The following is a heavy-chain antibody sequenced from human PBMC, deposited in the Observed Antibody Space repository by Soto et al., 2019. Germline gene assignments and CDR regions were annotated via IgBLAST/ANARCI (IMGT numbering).Heavy chain of an antibody. CDR1: GGSISSSSYY. CDR2: IYYSGST. Sequence: SETLSLTCTVSGGSISSSSYYWGWIRQPPGKGLEWIGSIYYSGSTYYNPSLKSRVTISVDTSKNQFSLKLSSVTAADTAVYYCASYIVATIGDYFDYWGQGTLVTVSS. J-gene: IGHJ4*02. CDR3: ASYIVATIGDYFDY. V-gene: IGHV4-39*01. D-gene: IGHD5-12*01.